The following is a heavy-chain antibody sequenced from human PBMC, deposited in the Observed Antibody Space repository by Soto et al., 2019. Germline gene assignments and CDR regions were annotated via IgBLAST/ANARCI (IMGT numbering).Heavy chain of an antibody. V-gene: IGHV3-33*01. J-gene: IGHJ6*01. D-gene: IGHD4-17*01. CDR2: IWFDGSKK. Sequence: PGGSLRLSCAASGFTFRSYGIHWVRQAPGKGLEWVALIWFDGSKKYYVDSVKGRFAVSRDNSKNTLYLQMNSLRVEDTAVYYCARDRQVAYGYGIDVCGQGTTVPVSA. CDR1: GFTFRSYG. CDR3: ARDRQVAYGYGIDV.